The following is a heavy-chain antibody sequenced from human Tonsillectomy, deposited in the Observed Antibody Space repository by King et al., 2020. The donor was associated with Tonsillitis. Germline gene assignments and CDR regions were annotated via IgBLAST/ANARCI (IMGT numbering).Heavy chain of an antibody. J-gene: IGHJ4*02. CDR3: ARDPPRKNFGAYGTPDH. D-gene: IGHD4/OR15-4a*01. Sequence: VQLVESGGGLVQPGGSLRLSCAASGFTFTNYWMSWVRQAPGKGLEWVANIKEDGSGKYYVDSVKGRFTISRDNAKNSLYLQMDSLRAEDTAVYYCARDPPRKNFGAYGTPDHWGQGTLVIVSS. CDR1: GFTFTNYW. V-gene: IGHV3-7*03. CDR2: IKEDGSGK.